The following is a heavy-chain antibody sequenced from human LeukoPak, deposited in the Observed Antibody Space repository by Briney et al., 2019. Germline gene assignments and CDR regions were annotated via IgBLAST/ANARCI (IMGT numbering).Heavy chain of an antibody. CDR3: ARDQVPAAMTLGMDV. J-gene: IGHJ6*02. CDR2: ISSSSSYI. D-gene: IGHD2-2*01. Sequence: GGSLRLSCAASGFTFSSYVMSWVRQAPGKGLEWVSSISSSSSYIYYADSVKGRFTISRDNAKNSLYLQMNSLRAEDTAVYYCARDQVPAAMTLGMDVWGQGTTVTVSS. CDR1: GFTFSSYV. V-gene: IGHV3-21*01.